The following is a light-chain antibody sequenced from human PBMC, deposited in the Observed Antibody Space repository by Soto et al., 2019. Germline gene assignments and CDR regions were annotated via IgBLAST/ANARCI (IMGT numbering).Light chain of an antibody. CDR3: FSYTSSGTYV. CDR2: EVS. Sequence: QSVLTQPASGSGTPGQSFTISCTGTSXDVGNYKYVSWYQQHPGKAPKLMIYEVSNRPSGVSNRFSGSKSGNTASLTISGLQAEDETDYYCFSYTSSGTYVFGTGTKVTVL. V-gene: IGLV2-14*01. J-gene: IGLJ1*01. CDR1: SXDVGNYKY.